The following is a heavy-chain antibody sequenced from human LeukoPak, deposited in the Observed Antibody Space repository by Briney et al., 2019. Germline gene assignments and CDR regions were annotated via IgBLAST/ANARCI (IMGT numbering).Heavy chain of an antibody. V-gene: IGHV3-21*01. CDR3: AREKCIDY. CDR2: ISSSSSYI. Sequence: GGSLRLSCAASGFTFSSYNMNWVRQAPGKGLEWVSSISSSSSYIYYADSVKGRLTISRDSAKNSLYLQMNSLRAEDTAVYYCAREKCIDYWGQGTLVTVSS. CDR1: GFTFSSYN. J-gene: IGHJ4*02.